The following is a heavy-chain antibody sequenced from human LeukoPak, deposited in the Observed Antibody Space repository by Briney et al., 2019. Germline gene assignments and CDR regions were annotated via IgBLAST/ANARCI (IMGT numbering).Heavy chain of an antibody. D-gene: IGHD2-2*01. CDR3: ARGRYCSSTSCPYNWFDP. CDR1: GGTFSSYA. Sequence: ASVKVSCKASGGTFSSYAISWVRQAPGQGLEWMGGIIPIFGTANYAQKFQGRVTITADKSTSTAYMELSSLRSEDTAVYYCARGRYCSSTSCPYNWFDPWGQGTLVTVSS. J-gene: IGHJ5*02. V-gene: IGHV1-69*06. CDR2: IIPIFGTA.